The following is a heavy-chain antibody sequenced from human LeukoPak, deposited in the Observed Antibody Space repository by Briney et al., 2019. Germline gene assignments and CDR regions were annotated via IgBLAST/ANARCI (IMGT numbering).Heavy chain of an antibody. CDR1: GGSISGFY. D-gene: IGHD3-16*01. J-gene: IGHJ4*02. Sequence: SETLSLTCTVSGGSISGFYWGWIRHAPGKGRGWIGNIYYSGSTNYNPSLKSRVTISVDTSKNQFALNLSSVTAADTAVYYCARHGTLASITYPLDCWGQGALVTVSS. V-gene: IGHV4-59*08. CDR2: IYYSGST. CDR3: ARHGTLASITYPLDC.